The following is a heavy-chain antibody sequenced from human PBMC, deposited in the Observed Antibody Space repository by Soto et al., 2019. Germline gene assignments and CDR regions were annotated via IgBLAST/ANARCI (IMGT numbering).Heavy chain of an antibody. V-gene: IGHV4-30-4*01. CDR2: IYYSGST. CDR1: GGSISSGDYY. CDR3: ARDSSGYYYPGPFDY. J-gene: IGHJ4*02. D-gene: IGHD3-22*01. Sequence: SETLSLTCTVSGGSISSGDYYRSWIRQPPGKGLEWIGYIYYSGSTYYNPSLKSRVTISVDTSKNQFSLKLSSVTAADTAVYYCARDSSGYYYPGPFDYWGQGTLVTVSS.